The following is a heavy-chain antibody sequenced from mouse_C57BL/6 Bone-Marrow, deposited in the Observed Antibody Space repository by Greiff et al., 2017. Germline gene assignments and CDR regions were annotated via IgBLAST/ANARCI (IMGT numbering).Heavy chain of an antibody. D-gene: IGHD2-3*01. V-gene: IGHV5-15*01. CDR2: ISNLAYSI. J-gene: IGHJ4*01. Sequence: QVESGGGLVQPGGSLKLSCAASGFTFSDYGMAWVRQAPRKGPEWVAFISNLAYSIYYADTVTGRFTISKENAKNTLYLEMSSLRSEDTAMYYCARRRDYDGYSYAMDYWGQGTSVTVSS. CDR1: GFTFSDYG. CDR3: ARRRDYDGYSYAMDY.